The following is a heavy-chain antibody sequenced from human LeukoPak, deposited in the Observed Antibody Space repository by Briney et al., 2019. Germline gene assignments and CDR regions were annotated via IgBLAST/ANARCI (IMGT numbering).Heavy chain of an antibody. CDR2: ISAGGDRT. CDR1: GFTFSSYA. CDR3: AKFEYSTATQLYYFDC. V-gene: IGHV3-23*01. Sequence: GGSLRLSCEASGFTFSSYAMSWVRQAPGKGLDWVSGISAGGDRTYYADSVKGRFTISRDNAKNTLYLQMNSLRAEDTAVYYCAKFEYSTATQLYYFDCWGQGALVTGS. D-gene: IGHD5-24*01. J-gene: IGHJ4*02.